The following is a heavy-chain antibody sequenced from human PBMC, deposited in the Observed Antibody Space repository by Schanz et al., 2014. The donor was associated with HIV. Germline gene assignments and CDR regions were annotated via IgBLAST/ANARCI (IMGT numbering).Heavy chain of an antibody. CDR3: ARDQGGITAAAPALYYYGMDV. Sequence: QVQLVESGGGVVQPGRSLRLACAASGFTFSSDGMHWVRQAPGKGLEWVAVIWHDGSKKFYVDSVKGRFTISRDNSKSTLHLQMNSLRAEDTAVYYCARDQGGITAAAPALYYYGMDVWGQGTTVTVSS. CDR2: IWHDGSKK. J-gene: IGHJ6*02. V-gene: IGHV3-33*01. CDR1: GFTFSSDG. D-gene: IGHD6-25*01.